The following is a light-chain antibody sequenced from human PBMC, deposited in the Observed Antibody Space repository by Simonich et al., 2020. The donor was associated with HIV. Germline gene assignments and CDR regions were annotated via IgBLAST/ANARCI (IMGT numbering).Light chain of an antibody. CDR3: QQFNNYPT. Sequence: AIQLTQSPSSLSASVGDRVTITCRASQGISSALACDQQKPGKAPKLLIYDASSLESGVPSRFSGSGSGTDFTLTISSLQPEDFATYYCQQFNNYPTFGQGTRLEIK. CDR2: DAS. J-gene: IGKJ5*01. V-gene: IGKV1-13*01. CDR1: QGISSA.